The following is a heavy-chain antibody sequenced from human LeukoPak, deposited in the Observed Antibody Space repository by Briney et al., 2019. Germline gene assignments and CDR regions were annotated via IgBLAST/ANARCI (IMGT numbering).Heavy chain of an antibody. Sequence: SETLSLTCAVYGGSFSGYYWSWIRQPPGKGLEWIGEINHSGSTNYIPSLKSRVTISVDTSKNQFSLKLSSVTAADTAVYYCARGGYYYDSSGYLYYFDYWGQGTLVTVSS. CDR3: ARGGYYYDSSGYLYYFDY. CDR1: GGSFSGYY. CDR2: INHSGST. D-gene: IGHD3-22*01. J-gene: IGHJ4*02. V-gene: IGHV4-34*01.